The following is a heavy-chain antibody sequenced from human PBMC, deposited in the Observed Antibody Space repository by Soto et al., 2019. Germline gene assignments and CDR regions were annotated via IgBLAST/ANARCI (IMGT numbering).Heavy chain of an antibody. J-gene: IGHJ4*02. D-gene: IGHD2-15*01. CDR2: IKSKTDGGKT. CDR3: TTDRGISHVFVY. Sequence: GGSLRLSCAASGFTFSNAWMNWVRQAPGKGLEWVGRIKSKTDGGKTDYAAPVKGRFTISRDDSKNTLYLQMNSLKTEDTAVYYCTTDRGISHVFVYWGQGTLVTVSS. CDR1: GFTFSNAW. V-gene: IGHV3-15*07.